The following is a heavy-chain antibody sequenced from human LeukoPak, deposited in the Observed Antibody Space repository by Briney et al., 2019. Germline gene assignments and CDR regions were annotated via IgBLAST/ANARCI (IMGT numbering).Heavy chain of an antibody. V-gene: IGHV3-23*01. D-gene: IGHD1-1*01. CDR2: ISGSGGST. CDR3: AGSYNNYYYYYMDV. CDR1: GFTLSSHA. J-gene: IGHJ6*03. Sequence: GGSLRLSCAASGFTLSSHAVGWVRQAPGKGLESVSGISGSGGSTYYADSVKGRFTISRDNAKNTLYLQMNGLRAEDTAVYYCAGSYNNYYYYYMDVWGKGTTVTVSS.